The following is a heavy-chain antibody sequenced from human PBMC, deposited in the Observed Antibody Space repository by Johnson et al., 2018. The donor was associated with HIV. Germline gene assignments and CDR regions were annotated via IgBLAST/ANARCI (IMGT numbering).Heavy chain of an antibody. J-gene: IGHJ3*02. CDR3: ARVQILADDVFNI. Sequence: VQLVESGGGLVQPGRSLTLSCAASGFTFHDYAMHWVRQAPGKGLEWVSGINWNSGSMDYADSVKGRFTISRDNAKNTLYLQMDSLGAEDTAVYYCARVQILADDVFNIWGQGTMVTVSS. V-gene: IGHV3-9*01. CDR2: INWNSGSM. CDR1: GFTFHDYA. D-gene: IGHD3-3*02.